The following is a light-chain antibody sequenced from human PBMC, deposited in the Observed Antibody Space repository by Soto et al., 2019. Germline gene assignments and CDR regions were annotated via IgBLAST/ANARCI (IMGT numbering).Light chain of an antibody. CDR2: DVS. CDR3: CSYAGSSPLYV. J-gene: IGLJ1*01. V-gene: IGLV2-11*01. Sequence: QSALTQPRSASGSPGQSITISCTGTSSDVGGYNYVSWYQQHPAKAPKLIIFDVSKRPSGVTNRFSGSKSGKKASLTISGLQAEDEGTYYCCSYAGSSPLYVFGTGTKVTVL. CDR1: SSDVGGYNY.